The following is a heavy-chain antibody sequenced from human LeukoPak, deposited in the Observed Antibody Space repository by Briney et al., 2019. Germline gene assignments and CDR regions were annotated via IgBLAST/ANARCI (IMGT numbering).Heavy chain of an antibody. CDR3: ARGSPSRYCSGGSCYSYAFDI. V-gene: IGHV4-34*01. CDR1: GGSFRCYY. Sequence: ADTLPLTCAVYGGSFRCYYWSWIPQPPGKGLEWIGEINHSRSTNYNPSLKTRVTISVDTPKNQLSLKLSSVTAADTAVYYCARGSPSRYCSGGSCYSYAFDIWGQGTMVTVSS. D-gene: IGHD2-15*01. J-gene: IGHJ3*02. CDR2: INHSRST.